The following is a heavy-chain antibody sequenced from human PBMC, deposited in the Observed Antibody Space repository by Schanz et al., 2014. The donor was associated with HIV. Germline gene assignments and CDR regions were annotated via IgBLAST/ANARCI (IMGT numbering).Heavy chain of an antibody. J-gene: IGHJ6*02. Sequence: QVQLVQSGAEVKKPGSSVKVSCKTFGGAFRIYAMSWVRQAPGQGLEWMGGIIPIFGTSNYAQKFQGRVTIIADESTSTAYMELSSLRSADTAVYFCARAAFSSEYYYGMDVWGQGTTVTVSS. CDR3: ARAAFSSEYYYGMDV. CDR2: IIPIFGTS. V-gene: IGHV1-69*01. D-gene: IGHD3-3*02. CDR1: GGAFRIYA.